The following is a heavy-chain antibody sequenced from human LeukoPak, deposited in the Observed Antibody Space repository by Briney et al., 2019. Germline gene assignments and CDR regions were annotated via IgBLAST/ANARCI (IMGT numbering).Heavy chain of an antibody. CDR2: IYTSGST. CDR3: AREGGSGSAGAFDI. Sequence: SETLSLTCTVSGGSISSYYWSWIRQPAGKGLEWIGRIYTSGSTNYIPSLKSRVTMSVDTSKNQFSLKLSSVTAADTAVYYCAREGGSGSAGAFDIWGQGTMVTVSS. D-gene: IGHD3-10*01. J-gene: IGHJ3*02. CDR1: GGSISSYY. V-gene: IGHV4-4*07.